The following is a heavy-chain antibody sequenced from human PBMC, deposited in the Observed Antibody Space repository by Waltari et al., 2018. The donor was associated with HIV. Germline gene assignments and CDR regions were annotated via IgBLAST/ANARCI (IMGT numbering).Heavy chain of an antibody. D-gene: IGHD2-15*01. CDR2: ISYDGSNK. CDR1: GLTFSHYA. J-gene: IGHJ4*02. V-gene: IGHV3-30*01. Sequence: QVQLVESGGGVVQPGRSLTLSCAASGLTFSHYAIHWVRQAPGKGLEWVAVISYDGSNKYYADSVKGRFTISRDNSKNTLYLQMNSLRAEDTAVYYCARDARWPFHYFDYWGQGTLVTVSS. CDR3: ARDARWPFHYFDY.